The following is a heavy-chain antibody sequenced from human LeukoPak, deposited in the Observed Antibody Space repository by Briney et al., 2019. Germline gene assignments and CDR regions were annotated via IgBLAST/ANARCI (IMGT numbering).Heavy chain of an antibody. J-gene: IGHJ3*02. CDR1: GGSINFYY. Sequence: SETLSLTCTVSGGSINFYYWNWIRQPAGKGLEWIGSIYYSGSTYYNPSLNSRVTISVDTSKNQFSLKLRSVTAADTAVYYCARRDMTALTAYVFDIWGQGTMVTVSS. CDR2: IYYSGST. V-gene: IGHV4-59*05. CDR3: ARRDMTALTAYVFDI. D-gene: IGHD4-11*01.